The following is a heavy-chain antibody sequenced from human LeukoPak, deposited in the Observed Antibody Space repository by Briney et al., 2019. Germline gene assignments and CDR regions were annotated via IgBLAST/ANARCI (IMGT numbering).Heavy chain of an antibody. CDR2: MNPKSGDT. D-gene: IGHD1-14*01. CDR1: GYSFTNYD. V-gene: IGHV1-8*03. CDR3: AIKNLDAFDI. J-gene: IGHJ3*02. Sequence: GASVKVSCKASGYSFTNYDINWVRQATGQGLEWMGWMNPKSGDTGYSQKFQGRVFITRDTSINTAYMELSSLRSEDTAVYYCAIKNLDAFDIWGQGTMVTVSS.